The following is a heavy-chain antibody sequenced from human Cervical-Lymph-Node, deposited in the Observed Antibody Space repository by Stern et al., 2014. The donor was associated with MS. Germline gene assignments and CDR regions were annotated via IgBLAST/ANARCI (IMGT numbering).Heavy chain of an antibody. Sequence: QLQLQESGPGLVKPSQTLSLTCSVSGGSISSGGFYWSWIRQRPGKGLEWIGSIYYIGGESTYYNPSLKSRVVISADTSKNRFSLNVASVTAADTAVYYCARRTTLHWFDPWGQGILVTVSS. V-gene: IGHV4-31*03. D-gene: IGHD4-11*01. CDR1: GGSISSGGFY. CDR2: IYYIGGEST. CDR3: ARRTTLHWFDP. J-gene: IGHJ5*02.